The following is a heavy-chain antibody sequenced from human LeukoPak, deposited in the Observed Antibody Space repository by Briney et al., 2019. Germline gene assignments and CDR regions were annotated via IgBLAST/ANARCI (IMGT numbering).Heavy chain of an antibody. D-gene: IGHD3-16*02. V-gene: IGHV3-23*01. CDR3: AKEGGRIMITFGGVIGDY. CDR2: ISGSGGST. CDR1: GFTFSSYA. J-gene: IGHJ4*02. Sequence: AGGSLRLSCAASGFTFSSYAMSWVRQAPGKGLEWVSAISGSGGSTYYADSVKGRFTISIDNPKNTLYLQMNSLRAEDTAVYYCAKEGGRIMITFGGVIGDYWGQGTLVTVSS.